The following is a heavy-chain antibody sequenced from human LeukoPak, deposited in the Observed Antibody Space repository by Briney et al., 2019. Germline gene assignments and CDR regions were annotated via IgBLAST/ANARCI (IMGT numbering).Heavy chain of an antibody. D-gene: IGHD6-19*01. V-gene: IGHV3-33*01. CDR1: GFTFSSYG. CDR2: IWYDGSNK. Sequence: PGRSLRLSCAASGFTFSSYGMHWVRQAPGKGLEWVAVIWYDGSNKYYADSMKGRFTISRDNSKNTLYLQMNSLRAEDTAVYYCARDRSSGWYGGSVYWGQGTLVTVSS. CDR3: ARDRSSGWYGGSVY. J-gene: IGHJ4*02.